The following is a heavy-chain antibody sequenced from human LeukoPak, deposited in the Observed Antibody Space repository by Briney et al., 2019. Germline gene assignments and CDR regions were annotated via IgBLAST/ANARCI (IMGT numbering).Heavy chain of an antibody. Sequence: GGSLRLSCAASGFIFDDYTMHWVRQAPGKGLEWVSLINGDGGSTYYADSVKGRFTISRDNSKNSLYLQMNSLRTEDTALYYCAKAAPYSGYDTFFDYWGQGTLVTVSS. CDR1: GFIFDDYT. V-gene: IGHV3-43*01. CDR2: INGDGGST. D-gene: IGHD5-12*01. J-gene: IGHJ4*02. CDR3: AKAAPYSGYDTFFDY.